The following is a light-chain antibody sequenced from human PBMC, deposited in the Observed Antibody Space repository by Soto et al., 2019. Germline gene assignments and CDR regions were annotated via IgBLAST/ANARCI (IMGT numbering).Light chain of an antibody. V-gene: IGKV1-9*01. Sequence: IQLTQSPSSLSASVGDRVTITCRASQGIRNYLAWYQQKPGRAPRLLIHAASTLQNVVPSRFSGSGSGTDFTITISSLQPEDVATYYCQQVNSFPRAFGTGTKVDIK. CDR1: QGIRNY. J-gene: IGKJ3*01. CDR3: QQVNSFPRA. CDR2: AAS.